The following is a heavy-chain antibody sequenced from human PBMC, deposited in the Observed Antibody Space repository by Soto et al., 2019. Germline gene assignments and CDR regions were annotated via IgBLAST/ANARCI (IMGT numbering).Heavy chain of an antibody. CDR2: IYWDDDE. D-gene: IGHD3-10*01. V-gene: IGHV2-5*02. Sequence: ITLKESGPTLVKPTQTLTLTCTFSGFSLNTGGVCVGWVRQPRGKAMAWLALIYWDDDERYRPSLRSRLNITKDTINNQVVRTMTNMDPEDTATYYCVRNWRYYGGDYYYGMDAWGQGTTVTVSS. CDR3: VRNWRYYGGDYYYGMDA. CDR1: GFSLNTGGVC. J-gene: IGHJ6*02.